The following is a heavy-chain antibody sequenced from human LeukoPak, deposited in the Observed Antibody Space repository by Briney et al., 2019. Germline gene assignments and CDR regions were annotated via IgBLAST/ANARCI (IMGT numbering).Heavy chain of an antibody. V-gene: IGHV1-46*04. Sequence: ASVKVSCKASGYTFINYYMHWVRQAPGQGLEWVGIIHPSAGTTSYAQKLQDRVTMTSDTSTSTVYMEVSSLTSEDTAVYYCAREYDGGYFDYWGQGTLVTVSS. CDR1: GYTFINYY. CDR3: AREYDGGYFDY. CDR2: IHPSAGTT. D-gene: IGHD3-16*01. J-gene: IGHJ4*02.